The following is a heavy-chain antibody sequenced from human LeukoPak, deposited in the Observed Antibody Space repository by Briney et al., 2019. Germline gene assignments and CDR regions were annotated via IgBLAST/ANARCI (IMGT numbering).Heavy chain of an antibody. V-gene: IGHV4-39*07. Sequence: SETLSLTCTVSGGSISSSSYYWGWIRQPPGKGLEWIGSIYYSGSTYYNPSLKSRVTISVDTSKNQFSLKLSSVTAADTAVYYCARAATTDAFDIWGQGTMVTVSS. CDR2: IYYSGST. CDR1: GGSISSSSYY. J-gene: IGHJ3*02. D-gene: IGHD4-17*01. CDR3: ARAATTDAFDI.